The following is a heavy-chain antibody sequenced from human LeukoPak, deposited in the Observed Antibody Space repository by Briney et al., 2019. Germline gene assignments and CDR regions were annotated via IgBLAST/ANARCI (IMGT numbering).Heavy chain of an antibody. D-gene: IGHD5-18*01. CDR2: ISTIGGGT. CDR1: GFSFSSFE. CDR3: ARERGYNYGYSGYYDH. V-gene: IGHV3-48*03. J-gene: IGHJ4*02. Sequence: GGSLRLSCAASGFSFSSFEMNGVRQAPGKGLEWVSCISTIGGGTFYADSVRGRFTILRDNAKDSLYLRMDTLRVEDAAVYYCARERGYNYGYSGYYDHWGQGILVSVSS.